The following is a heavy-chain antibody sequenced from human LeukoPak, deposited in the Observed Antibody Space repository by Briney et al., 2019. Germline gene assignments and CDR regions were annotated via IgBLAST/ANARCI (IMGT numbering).Heavy chain of an antibody. D-gene: IGHD6-19*01. V-gene: IGHV7-4-1*02. CDR2: INTNTGNP. CDR1: GYTFTSYA. CDR3: ARDPLRRFLYSSGWYGGNY. J-gene: IGHJ4*02. Sequence: GASVKVSCKASGYTFTSYAMNWVRQAPGQGLEWMGWINTNTGNPTYAQGFTGRFVFSLDTSVSTAYLQISSLKAEDTAVYYCARDPLRRFLYSSGWYGGNYWGQGTLVTVSS.